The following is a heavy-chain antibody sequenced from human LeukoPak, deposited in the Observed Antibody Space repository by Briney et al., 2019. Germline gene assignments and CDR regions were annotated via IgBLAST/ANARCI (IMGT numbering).Heavy chain of an antibody. D-gene: IGHD6-25*01. J-gene: IGHJ5*02. CDR2: IFSGGGT. CDR1: GLTVSNNY. CDR3: ARDPGAAAGNLWS. V-gene: IGHV3-66*01. Sequence: GGSLRLSCVVPGLTVSNNYMTWVRQAPGKGPEWVSLIFSGGGTYYADSVKGRFTISRDSSKNTLYLQMNSLRAEDTALYYCARDPGAAAGNLWSWGQGTLVTVSS.